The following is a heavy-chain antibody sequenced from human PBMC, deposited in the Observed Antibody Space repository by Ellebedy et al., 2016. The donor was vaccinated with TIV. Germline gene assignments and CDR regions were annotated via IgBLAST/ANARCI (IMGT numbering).Heavy chain of an antibody. D-gene: IGHD3-10*02. CDR3: ASSRYHYYVGNTVFAY. CDR2: VNAGGVVI. J-gene: IGHJ4*02. Sequence: PGGSLRLSCAASGFTVTTNYMNWVRQAPGKGLEWVSGVNAGGVVIAYADSVKGRFTISRDNSRNTLYLQMNSLRAEDTAIYYCASSRYHYYVGNTVFAYWGQGILVTVSS. V-gene: IGHV3-53*01. CDR1: GFTVTTNY.